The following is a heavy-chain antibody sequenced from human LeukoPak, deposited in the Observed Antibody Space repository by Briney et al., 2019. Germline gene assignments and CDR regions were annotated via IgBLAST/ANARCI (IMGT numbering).Heavy chain of an antibody. J-gene: IGHJ6*03. Sequence: ASVKVSCKASGGTFSSYAISWVRQAPGQGLEWMGVIIPIFGTANYAQKFQGRVTITTDESTSTAYMELSSLRSEDTAVYYCARVAGYYYGSGRNYMDVWGKGTTVTVSS. D-gene: IGHD3-10*01. CDR1: GGTFSSYA. CDR2: IIPIFGTA. CDR3: ARVAGYYYGSGRNYMDV. V-gene: IGHV1-69*05.